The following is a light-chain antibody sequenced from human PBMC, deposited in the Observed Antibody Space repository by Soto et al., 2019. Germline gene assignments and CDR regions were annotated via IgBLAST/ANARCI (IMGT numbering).Light chain of an antibody. CDR3: QNHNSAPFT. Sequence: DIQMTQSPSSLSASVGDRVTITCRASQGIRNYLAWYQQKPGKVPKLLIYAASTLQSGVPSRFSGSESGTAFILTISSLQPEDVATYYCQNHNSAPFTFGGGTKVEIK. J-gene: IGKJ4*01. CDR2: AAS. V-gene: IGKV1-27*01. CDR1: QGIRNY.